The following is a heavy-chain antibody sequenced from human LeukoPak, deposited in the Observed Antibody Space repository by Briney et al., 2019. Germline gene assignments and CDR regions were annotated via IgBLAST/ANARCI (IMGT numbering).Heavy chain of an antibody. J-gene: IGHJ4*02. CDR2: IHYSGST. CDR3: ARQHNTGWHNEVDY. V-gene: IGHV4-59*01. D-gene: IGHD6-19*01. CDR1: GVSISSYY. Sequence: SETLSLTCTVSGVSISSYYWSWIRQPPGKGLEWIGYIHYSGSTNYNPSLMSRVSISVDTSKNQFSLKLSSVTAADTAVYYCARQHNTGWHNEVDYWGQGTLVTVSS.